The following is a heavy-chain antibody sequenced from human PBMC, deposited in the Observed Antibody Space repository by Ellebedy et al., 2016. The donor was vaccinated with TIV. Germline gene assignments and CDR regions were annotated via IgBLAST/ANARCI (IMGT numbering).Heavy chain of an antibody. V-gene: IGHV4-4*07. Sequence: SETLSLTXTVSGVSISAYTWTWIRQPAGQGLEWLGRLYSSGNTKYNPSLESRLTMSVVTSKNQFSLKLGSVTAADTAVYYCGRDKEEALTNIRMDVWGKGTTVTVSS. D-gene: IGHD2-8*01. CDR1: GVSISAYT. CDR2: LYSSGNT. J-gene: IGHJ6*03. CDR3: GRDKEEALTNIRMDV.